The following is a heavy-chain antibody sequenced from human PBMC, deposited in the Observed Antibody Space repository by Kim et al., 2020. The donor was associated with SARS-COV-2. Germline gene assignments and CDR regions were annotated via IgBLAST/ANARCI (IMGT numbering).Heavy chain of an antibody. J-gene: IGHJ4*02. V-gene: IGHV4-59*01. CDR3: ATQYSSRLPFDY. Sequence: SETLSLTCTVSGGSISSYYWSWIRQPPGKGLEWIGYIYYSGSTNYNPSLKSRVTISVDTSKNQFSLKLSSVTAADTAVYYCATQYSSRLPFDYWGQGTLVTVSS. CDR1: GGSISSYY. D-gene: IGHD6-13*01. CDR2: IYYSGST.